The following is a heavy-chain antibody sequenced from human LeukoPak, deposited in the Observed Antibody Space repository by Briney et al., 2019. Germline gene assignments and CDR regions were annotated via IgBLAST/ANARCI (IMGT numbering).Heavy chain of an antibody. CDR3: ARSGGVATIAGSFYYYGMDV. V-gene: IGHV1-69*13. J-gene: IGHJ6*02. CDR2: IIPIFGTA. Sequence: SVKVSCKASGGTFSSYAISWVRQAPGQGLEWMGGIIPIFGTANYAQKFQGRVTITAGESTSTAYMELSSLRSEDTAVYYCARSGGVATIAGSFYYYGMDVWGQGTTVTVSS. CDR1: GGTFSSYA. D-gene: IGHD5-12*01.